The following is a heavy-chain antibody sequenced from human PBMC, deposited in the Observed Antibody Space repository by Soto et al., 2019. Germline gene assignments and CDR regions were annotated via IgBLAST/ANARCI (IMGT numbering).Heavy chain of an antibody. V-gene: IGHV3-23*01. CDR1: GFTFSSYA. J-gene: IGHJ4*02. CDR3: AKFGMATTKRSPPYYIDY. CDR2: ISGSGGGT. D-gene: IGHD1-1*01. Sequence: RLSRAASGFTFSSYAISWVRQAPGKGLEWVSSISGSGGGTYYADSVKGRFTFSRDNSKNTLYLQMNSLRAEDTAVYYCAKFGMATTKRSPPYYIDYWGQGALVTVSS.